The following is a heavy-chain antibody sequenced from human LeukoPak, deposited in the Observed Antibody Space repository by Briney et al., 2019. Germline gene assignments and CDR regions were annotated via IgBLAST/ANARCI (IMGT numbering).Heavy chain of an antibody. V-gene: IGHV4-59*01. CDR3: ARSPVVVVAATRLRRWFDP. J-gene: IGHJ5*02. D-gene: IGHD2-15*01. Sequence: SETLSLTCTVSGGSISSYYWSWIRQPPGKELEWIGYIYYSGSTNYNPSLKSRVTISIDTSKNQFSLRLSSVTAADTAVYYCARSPVVVVAATRLRRWFDPWGQGTLVTVSS. CDR1: GGSISSYY. CDR2: IYYSGST.